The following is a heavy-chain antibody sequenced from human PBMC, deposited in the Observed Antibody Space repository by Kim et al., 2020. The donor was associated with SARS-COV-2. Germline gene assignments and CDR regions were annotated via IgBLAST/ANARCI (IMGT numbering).Heavy chain of an antibody. CDR2: ISYDGSNK. D-gene: IGHD3-16*01. V-gene: IGHV3-30*18. CDR3: AKVGDRGYYYYYMDV. CDR1: GFTFSSYG. J-gene: IGHJ6*03. Sequence: GGSLRLSCAASGFTFSSYGMHWVRQAPGKGLEWVAVISYDGSNKYYADSVKGRFTISRDNSKNTLYLQMNSLRAEDTAVYYCAKVGDRGYYYYYMDVWGTGTTVTLSS.